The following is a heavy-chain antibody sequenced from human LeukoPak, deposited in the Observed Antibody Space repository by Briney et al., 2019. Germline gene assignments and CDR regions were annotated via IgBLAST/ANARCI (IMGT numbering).Heavy chain of an antibody. CDR3: ARASSTDWYFDC. D-gene: IGHD2/OR15-2a*01. Sequence: SETLSLTCTVSGASITSYYWTWIRQPPGKGLECLGNNYYSGSTNYNPSLKSRVTISLDTPKKQFSLKLSSVTAADTAVYYCARASSTDWYFDCWGQGTLVTVSS. CDR2: NYYSGST. V-gene: IGHV4-59*01. J-gene: IGHJ4*02. CDR1: GASITSYY.